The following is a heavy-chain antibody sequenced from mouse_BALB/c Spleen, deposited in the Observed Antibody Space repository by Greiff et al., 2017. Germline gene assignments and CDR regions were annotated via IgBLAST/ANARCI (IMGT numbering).Heavy chain of an antibody. D-gene: IGHD2-4*01. J-gene: IGHJ4*01. CDR1: GFNIKDYY. Sequence: VQLQQSGAELVRPGASVKLSCKASGFNIKDYYMHWVKQSPEQGLEWIGWIDPENGNTIYDPKFQGKASITADTSSNTAYLQLRSLTSEDTAVYYFAHYDYLYCAMDYWGQGSAVTVSS. CDR3: AHYDYLYCAMDY. CDR2: IDPENGNT. V-gene: IGHV14-1*02.